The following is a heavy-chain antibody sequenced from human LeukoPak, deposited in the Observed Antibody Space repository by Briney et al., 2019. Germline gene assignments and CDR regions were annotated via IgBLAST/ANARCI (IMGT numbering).Heavy chain of an antibody. CDR3: ARDLYRAGYSYGDY. CDR2: INTDGSST. CDR1: GFTFSKYS. V-gene: IGHV3-74*01. D-gene: IGHD5-18*01. J-gene: IGHJ4*02. Sequence: GGSLRLSCAASGFTFSKYSMTWVRQAPGKGLVWVSRINTDGSSTSYADSVKGRFTISRDNAKNTLYLQMNSLRAEDTAVYYCARDLYRAGYSYGDYWGQGTLVTVSS.